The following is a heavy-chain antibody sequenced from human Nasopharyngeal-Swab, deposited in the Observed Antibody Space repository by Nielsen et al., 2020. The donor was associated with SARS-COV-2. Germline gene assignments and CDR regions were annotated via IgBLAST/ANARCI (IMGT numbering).Heavy chain of an antibody. CDR1: GGSFSGYY. V-gene: IGHV4-34*01. Sequence: SETLSLTCAVYGGSFSGYYWSWIRQPPGKGLEWIGEINHSGSTNYNPSLKSRVTISVDTSKNQFSLKLSSVTAADTAVYYCARGGGSYLHFDYWGQGTPVTVSS. J-gene: IGHJ4*02. CDR2: INHSGST. CDR3: ARGGGSYLHFDY. D-gene: IGHD1-26*01.